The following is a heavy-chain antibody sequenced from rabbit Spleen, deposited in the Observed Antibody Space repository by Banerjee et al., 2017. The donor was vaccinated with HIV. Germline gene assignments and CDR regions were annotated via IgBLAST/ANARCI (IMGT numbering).Heavy chain of an antibody. CDR3: ARDSGSSFSSYGMDL. D-gene: IGHD8-1*01. V-gene: IGHV1S45*01. CDR2: IDSGSSGFT. Sequence: QDQLVESGGGLVQPEGSLTLTCTASGVSFSSNYYMCWVRQAPGKGLEWIACIDSGSSGFTYFASWAKGRFTISKTSSTTVTLQMTSLTAADTATYFCARDSGSSFSSYGMDLWGQGTLVTVS. CDR1: GVSFSSNYY. J-gene: IGHJ6*01.